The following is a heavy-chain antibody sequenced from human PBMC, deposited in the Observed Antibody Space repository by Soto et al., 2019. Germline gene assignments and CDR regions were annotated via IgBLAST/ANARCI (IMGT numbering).Heavy chain of an antibody. Sequence: QVTLKESGPVLVKPTETLTLTCTVSGFSLSNARMGVSWIRQHPEKALEWLAHIFSNDEKSYSKSLKSRLTISKDTSKSQVVLTMTNMDPVDTATYYCARRFIAVAGRGIDPWGQGTLVTVSS. V-gene: IGHV2-26*01. CDR3: ARRFIAVAGRGIDP. CDR1: GFSLSNARMG. J-gene: IGHJ5*02. D-gene: IGHD6-19*01. CDR2: IFSNDEK.